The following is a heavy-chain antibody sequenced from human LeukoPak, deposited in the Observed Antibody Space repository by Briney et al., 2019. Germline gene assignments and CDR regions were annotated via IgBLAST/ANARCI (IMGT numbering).Heavy chain of an antibody. Sequence: SETLSLTCAVYGGSFSGYYWSWIRQPPGKGLEWIGEINHSGGTNYNPSLKSRVTISVDTSKNQFSLKLSSVTAADTAVYYCASGSSYFDYWGQGTLVTVSS. CDR1: GGSFSGYY. CDR3: ASGSSYFDY. J-gene: IGHJ4*02. V-gene: IGHV4-34*01. D-gene: IGHD1-26*01. CDR2: INHSGGT.